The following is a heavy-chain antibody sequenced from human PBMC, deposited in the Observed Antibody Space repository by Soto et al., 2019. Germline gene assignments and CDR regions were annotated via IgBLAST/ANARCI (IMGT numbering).Heavy chain of an antibody. CDR2: ISYDGSNK. D-gene: IGHD3-3*01. CDR3: ARDRYSYYDFWSGSLPYYYYGMDV. CDR1: GFTFSSYG. V-gene: IGHV3-30*03. J-gene: IGHJ6*02. Sequence: SGGSLRLSCAASGFTFSSYGIHWVRQAPGKGLEWVAVISYDGSNKYYADSVKGRFTISRDNSKNTLYLQMNSLRAEDAAVYYCARDRYSYYDFWSGSLPYYYYGMDVWGQGTTVTVSS.